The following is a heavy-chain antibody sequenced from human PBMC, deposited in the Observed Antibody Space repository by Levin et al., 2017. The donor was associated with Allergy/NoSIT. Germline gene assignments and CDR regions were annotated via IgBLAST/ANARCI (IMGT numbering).Heavy chain of an antibody. CDR2: IYYSGST. V-gene: IGHV4-39*01. CDR1: GGSISSSSYY. CDR3: ARLMNDFWSGYQGRYYFDY. D-gene: IGHD3-3*01. J-gene: IGHJ4*02. Sequence: SETLSLTCTVSGGSISSSSYYWGWIRQPPGKGLEWIGSIYYSGSTYYNPSLKSRVTISVDTSKNQFSLKLGSVTAADTAVYYCARLMNDFWSGYQGRYYFDYWGQGTLVTVSS.